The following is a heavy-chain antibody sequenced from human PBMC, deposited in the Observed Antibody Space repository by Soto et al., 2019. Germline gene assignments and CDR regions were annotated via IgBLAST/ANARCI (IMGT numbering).Heavy chain of an antibody. CDR1: GYSFTSYW. J-gene: IGHJ6*03. V-gene: IGHV5-51*01. D-gene: IGHD2-2*01. CDR2: IYPGDSDT. CDR3: ARLRDCSSTSCYGGSYYYYYMDV. Sequence: GESLKISCKGSGYSFTSYWIGWVRQMPGKGLEWMGIIYPGDSDTRYSPSFQGQVTISADKSISTAYLQWSSLKASDTAMYYCARLRDCSSTSCYGGSYYYYYMDVWGKGTKVTVSS.